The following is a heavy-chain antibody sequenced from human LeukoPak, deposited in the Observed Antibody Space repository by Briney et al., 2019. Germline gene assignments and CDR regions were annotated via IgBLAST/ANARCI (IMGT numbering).Heavy chain of an antibody. V-gene: IGHV3-7*01. J-gene: IGHJ4*02. Sequence: GGSLRLSCAASGFTFSNYWMSWVRQAPGKGLEWVANIRQDGSDKFYVDSVKGRFAISRDNAQNSLYLQMNSLRAEDTAVYYCARTGGSYPYYFEYWGQGTLVTVSS. D-gene: IGHD1-26*01. CDR1: GFTFSNYW. CDR2: IRQDGSDK. CDR3: ARTGGSYPYYFEY.